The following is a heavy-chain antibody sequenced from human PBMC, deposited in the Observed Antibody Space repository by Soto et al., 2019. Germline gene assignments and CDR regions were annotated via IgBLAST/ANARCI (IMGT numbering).Heavy chain of an antibody. V-gene: IGHV1-3*01. J-gene: IGHJ4*02. CDR2: INAGSGNT. CDR1: GYTFPSYA. CDR3: ARSILGASLPFDN. Sequence: ASVKVSCKASGYTFPSYAIHWVRQAPGQSLEWMGWINAGSGNTKYSQKFQGRVTITRDTSASTAYMELSSLRSEDTAVYSCARSILGASLPFDNWGQGALVTVSS. D-gene: IGHD1-26*01.